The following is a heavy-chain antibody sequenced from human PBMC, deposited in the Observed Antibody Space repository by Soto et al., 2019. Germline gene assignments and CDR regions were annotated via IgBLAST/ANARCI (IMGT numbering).Heavy chain of an antibody. V-gene: IGHV3-23*01. J-gene: IGHJ4*02. CDR3: AKDRESEDIVVVPAACFDY. CDR2: ISGSGGST. Sequence: GGSLRLSCAASGFTFSSYAMSWVRQAPGKGLEWVSAISGSGGSTYYADSVKGRFTISRDNSKNTLYLQMNSLGAEDTAVYYCAKDRESEDIVVVPAACFDYWGQGTLVTVSS. D-gene: IGHD2-2*01. CDR1: GFTFSSYA.